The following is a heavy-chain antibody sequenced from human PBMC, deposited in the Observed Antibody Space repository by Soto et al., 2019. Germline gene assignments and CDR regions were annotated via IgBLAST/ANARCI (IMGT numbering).Heavy chain of an antibody. CDR2: ISHDGRNI. D-gene: IGHD7-27*01. CDR1: GFSFSDYG. Sequence: GGSLRLSCAASGFSFSDYGMNWVRQAPGKGLEWVAVISHDGRNIYYADSVKGRFTISRDNSKNTLYLQMNSLRADDTAVYYCAKRDWGPGYFQHWGQGTLVTVSS. CDR3: AKRDWGPGYFQH. J-gene: IGHJ1*01. V-gene: IGHV3-30*18.